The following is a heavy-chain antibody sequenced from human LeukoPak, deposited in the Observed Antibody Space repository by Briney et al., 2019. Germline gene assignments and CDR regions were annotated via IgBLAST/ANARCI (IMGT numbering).Heavy chain of an antibody. Sequence: GGSLRLSCAASGFTFSSYAMSWVRQAPGKGLEWVSGISGSGDRTHDADSVKGRFTISRDNSKNTLYVQMDSLRAEDTAVYYCARDRLPSSTSCYALFDYWGQGTLVTVSS. J-gene: IGHJ4*02. CDR3: ARDRLPSSTSCYALFDY. CDR2: ISGSGDRT. V-gene: IGHV3-23*01. D-gene: IGHD2-2*01. CDR1: GFTFSSYA.